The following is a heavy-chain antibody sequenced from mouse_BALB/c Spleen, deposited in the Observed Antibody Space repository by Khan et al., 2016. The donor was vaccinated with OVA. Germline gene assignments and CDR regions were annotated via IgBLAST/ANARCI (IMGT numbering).Heavy chain of an antibody. CDR1: GYTFTDYA. V-gene: IGHV1S137*01. CDR2: ISTYYGNT. D-gene: IGHD1-3*01. J-gene: IGHJ3*01. Sequence: VQLQQSGPELVRPGVSVKISCKGSGYTFTDYAMHWVKQSHAKSLEWIGLISTYYGNTNYNQKFKGKATMTVDQSSSTAYMELAGLTSEDSAIYYCARTYYNSFAYWGQGTLVTVSA. CDR3: ARTYYNSFAY.